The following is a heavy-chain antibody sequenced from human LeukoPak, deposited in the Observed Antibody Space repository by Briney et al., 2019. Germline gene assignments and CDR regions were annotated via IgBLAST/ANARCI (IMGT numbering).Heavy chain of an antibody. V-gene: IGHV3-7*01. D-gene: IGHD3-22*01. Sequence: GGSLRLSCAASVFTFTSYWMSWVRQAPWKGLEWVVTIKQDGSEKYYVDSVKGRFTISRDNAKNSLYLQMNSLRAEDTAVYYCAATYYYDSSGYAFDYWGQGTLVTVSS. CDR1: VFTFTSYW. J-gene: IGHJ4*02. CDR3: AATYYYDSSGYAFDY. CDR2: IKQDGSEK.